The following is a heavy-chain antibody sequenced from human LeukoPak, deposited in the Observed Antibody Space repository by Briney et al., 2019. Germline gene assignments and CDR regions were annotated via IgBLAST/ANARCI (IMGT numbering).Heavy chain of an antibody. CDR3: ARVITGTTFYWFDP. CDR2: MNPNSGNT. Sequence: ASVKVSCKASGYTFTSYDINWVRQATGQGLEWMGWMNPNSGNTGYVQKFQGRVTITRNTSISTAYMELSSLRSEDTAVSYCARVITGTTFYWFDPWGQGTLVTVSS. CDR1: GYTFTSYD. D-gene: IGHD1-7*01. V-gene: IGHV1-8*03. J-gene: IGHJ5*02.